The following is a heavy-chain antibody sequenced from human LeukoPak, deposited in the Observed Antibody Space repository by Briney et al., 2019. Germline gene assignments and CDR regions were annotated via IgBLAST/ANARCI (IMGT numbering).Heavy chain of an antibody. CDR3: SSGGYSHAFDV. D-gene: IGHD1-26*01. J-gene: IGHJ3*01. CDR1: GFTFSGFY. V-gene: IGHV3-74*01. CDR2: INWDGSSI. Sequence: GGSLRLSCAASGFTFSGFYMHWIRQAPGKGLVWVSHINWDGSSITYADSVKGRFTISRDNAKNTLYLQMDSLRAEDTAVYYCSSGGYSHAFDVRGQGTMVTVSS.